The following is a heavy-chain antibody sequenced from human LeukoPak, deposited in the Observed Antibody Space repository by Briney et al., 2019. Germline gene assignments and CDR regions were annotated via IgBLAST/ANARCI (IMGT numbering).Heavy chain of an antibody. CDR3: ARKRGSHWFDS. CDR1: GFTFSSYA. D-gene: IGHD5-24*01. CDR2: ISSNGGST. Sequence: GGSLRLSCSASGFTFSSYAMHWVRQAPGKGLEYVSAISSNGGSTYYADSVKGRFTISRDNAKNSLYLQMNSLRAEDTAVYYCARKRGSHWFDSWGQGTLVTVSS. V-gene: IGHV3-64*04. J-gene: IGHJ5*01.